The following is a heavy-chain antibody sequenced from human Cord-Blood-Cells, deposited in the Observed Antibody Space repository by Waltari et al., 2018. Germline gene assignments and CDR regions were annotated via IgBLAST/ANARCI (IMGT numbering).Heavy chain of an antibody. J-gene: IGHJ4*02. D-gene: IGHD6-6*01. CDR2: FDPEDGET. CDR3: ATSAARSYYFDY. CDR1: GYTLTELS. Sequence: QLQLVQSGAEVKKPGASVKVSCKVSGYTLTELSMHLVRQAPGKGLEWMGGFDPEDGETIYAQKFQGRVTMTEDTSTDTAYMELSSLRSEDTAVYYCATSAARSYYFDYWGQGTLVTVSS. V-gene: IGHV1-24*01.